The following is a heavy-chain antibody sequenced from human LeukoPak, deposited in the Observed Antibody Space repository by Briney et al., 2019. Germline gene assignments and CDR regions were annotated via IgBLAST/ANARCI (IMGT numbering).Heavy chain of an antibody. CDR1: GFTFSSFS. Sequence: GGSLRLSCAASGFTFSSFSMNWVRQAPGKGLEWVSTISTDGSSTYYADSVKGRFIISRDKSKNTLYLQMNSLRAEDTAVYYCAKSVGGYYFDYWGQGTLVTVSS. J-gene: IGHJ4*02. CDR2: ISTDGSST. CDR3: AKSVGGYYFDY. V-gene: IGHV3-23*01. D-gene: IGHD3-16*01.